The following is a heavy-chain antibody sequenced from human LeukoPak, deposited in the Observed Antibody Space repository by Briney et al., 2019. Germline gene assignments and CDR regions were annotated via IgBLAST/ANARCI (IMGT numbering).Heavy chain of an antibody. Sequence: GGSLRLSCAASGFFFNVYAMHWVRQAPGKGLEWVAVISYDGSNKYYADSVKGRFTISRDNSKNTLYLQMNSLRAEDTAVYYWARDGPSDDYFDYWGQGTLVTVSS. CDR2: ISYDGSNK. V-gene: IGHV3-30*19. CDR3: ARDGPSDDYFDY. D-gene: IGHD2-2*01. CDR1: GFFFNVYA. J-gene: IGHJ4*02.